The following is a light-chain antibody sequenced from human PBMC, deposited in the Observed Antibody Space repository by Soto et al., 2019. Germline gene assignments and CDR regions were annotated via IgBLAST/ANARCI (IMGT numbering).Light chain of an antibody. J-gene: IGLJ1*01. CDR3: SSYTSSSTPYV. Sequence: QSALTQPASVSGSPGQSITISCTGTSSDVGAYSYVSWYQQHPGKAPKVMIFEVTNRPSGVSNRFSGSKSGNTASLTISGLQAEDEADYYCSSYTSSSTPYVFGTGTKLTVL. CDR2: EVT. CDR1: SSDVGAYSY. V-gene: IGLV2-14*01.